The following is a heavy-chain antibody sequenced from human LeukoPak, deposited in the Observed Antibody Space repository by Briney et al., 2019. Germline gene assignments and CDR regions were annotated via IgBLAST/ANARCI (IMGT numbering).Heavy chain of an antibody. D-gene: IGHD2-8*01. CDR2: TNSDGTTT. CDR1: GFPFSDFS. V-gene: IGHV3-23*01. J-gene: IGHJ4*02. CDR3: AKQSYARSLGE. Sequence: PGGSLRLSCATYGFPFSDFSMTWVRQAPGKGLEWISTTNSDGTTTYYAESVRGRFTISRDNSKNALYLQMSSLRVEDTAIYYCAKQSYARSLGEGGPGTLVTVSS.